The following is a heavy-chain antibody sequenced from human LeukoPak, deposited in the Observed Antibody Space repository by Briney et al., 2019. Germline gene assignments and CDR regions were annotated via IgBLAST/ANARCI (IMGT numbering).Heavy chain of an antibody. D-gene: IGHD3-3*02. V-gene: IGHV3-7*04. Sequence: GGSLRLSCAASGFTFSNYWMNWVRQAPGKGLEWVANIKEDGSEKFYVDSVKGGFIISRDNAKNSLYLQMNSLRAEDTAVYYCARDPQHLNFDYWGQGTLVTVSS. CDR1: GFTFSNYW. J-gene: IGHJ4*02. CDR2: IKEDGSEK. CDR3: ARDPQHLNFDY.